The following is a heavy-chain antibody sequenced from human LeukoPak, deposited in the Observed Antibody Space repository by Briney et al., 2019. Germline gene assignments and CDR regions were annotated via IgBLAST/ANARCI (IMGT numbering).Heavy chain of an antibody. CDR1: GFTFSSYG. CDR3: AKDRHGRGGSCYPGPYYYGIDV. J-gene: IGHJ6*02. Sequence: RGSLRLSCAASGFTFSSYGMHWVRQAPGKGLEWVAVISYDGRNKYYADSVKGRFTISRDNSKHTLYLQMNSMRAEDTAVYYSAKDRHGRGGSCYPGPYYYGIDVWGQGTPVTVSS. D-gene: IGHD2-15*01. V-gene: IGHV3-30*18. CDR2: ISYDGRNK.